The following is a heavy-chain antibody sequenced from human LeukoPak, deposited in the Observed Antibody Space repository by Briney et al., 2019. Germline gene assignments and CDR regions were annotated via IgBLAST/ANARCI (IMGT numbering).Heavy chain of an antibody. V-gene: IGHV3-74*01. D-gene: IGHD3-10*01. CDR3: ARDLDYYGSGSYSYYYYGMDV. Sequence: GGSLRLSCAASGFTFSSFWMHWVRQAPGKGLVWVSRINSDGRSTNYADSVKGRFTISRDNSKNTLYLQMNSLRAEDTAVYYCARDLDYYGSGSYSYYYYGMDVWGQGTTVTVSS. J-gene: IGHJ6*02. CDR2: INSDGRST. CDR1: GFTFSSFW.